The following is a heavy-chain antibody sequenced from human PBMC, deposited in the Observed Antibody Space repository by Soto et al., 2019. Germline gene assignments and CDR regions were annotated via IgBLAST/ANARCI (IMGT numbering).Heavy chain of an antibody. V-gene: IGHV2-5*02. CDR2: IYWDDDK. D-gene: IGHD3-9*01. CDR3: AHRRPARDYDILTGYHGFDH. J-gene: IGHJ5*02. CDR1: GFSLSTSGVG. Sequence: SGPTLVNPTQTLTLTCTFSGFSLSTSGVGVGWIRQPPGKALEWLALIYWDDDKRYSPSLKSRLTITKDTSKNQVVLTMTNMDPVDTATYYCAHRRPARDYDILTGYHGFDHWGQGTLVTVSS.